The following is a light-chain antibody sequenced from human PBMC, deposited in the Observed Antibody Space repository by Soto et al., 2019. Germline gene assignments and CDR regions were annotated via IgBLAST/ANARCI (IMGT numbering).Light chain of an antibody. CDR3: QVWDRTASVV. Sequence: SYELTQPPSVSVAPGQTATLTCGGDKIATKGVHWYQQKPGQAPVVVVYDDSDRPSGIPERFSGSGSGNTATLTITRVEAGDEADYYCQVWDRTASVVFDGGTQLTVL. CDR1: KIATKG. CDR2: DDS. V-gene: IGLV3-21*02. J-gene: IGLJ2*01.